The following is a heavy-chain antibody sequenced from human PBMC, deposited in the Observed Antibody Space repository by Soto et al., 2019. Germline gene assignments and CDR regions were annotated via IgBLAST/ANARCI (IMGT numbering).Heavy chain of an antibody. CDR3: ARGGDSGSYLTNFDY. CDR2: ISADNGNT. CDR1: GYTFTSYA. V-gene: IGHV1-3*01. Sequence: QVQLVQSGAEVKKPGASVKVSCKASGYTFTSYAMHWVRQAPGQRLEWMGWISADNGNTKYSQKFQGRVTITGDTSATTTYVELSSLRSEDTAVYYCARGGDSGSYLTNFDYWGQGTLVTVSS. J-gene: IGHJ4*02. D-gene: IGHD1-26*01.